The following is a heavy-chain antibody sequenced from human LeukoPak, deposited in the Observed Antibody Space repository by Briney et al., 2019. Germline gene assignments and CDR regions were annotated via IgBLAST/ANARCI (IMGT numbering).Heavy chain of an antibody. CDR2: IYPGDSDT. J-gene: IGHJ6*03. V-gene: IGHV5-51*01. CDR3: ARQSTGYYYYMDV. CDR1: GYSFTSYC. D-gene: IGHD3-9*01. Sequence: GESLKISCKGSGYSFTSYCIGWVRQMPGKGLEWMGIIYPGDSDTRYSPSFQGQVTISADKSISTAYLQWSSLKASDTAMYYCARQSTGYYYYMDVWGKGTTVTVSS.